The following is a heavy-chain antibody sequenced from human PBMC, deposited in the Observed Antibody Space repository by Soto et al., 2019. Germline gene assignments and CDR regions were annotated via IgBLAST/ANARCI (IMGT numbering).Heavy chain of an antibody. CDR1: GGSVSSGSYY. J-gene: IGHJ3*02. CDR3: ARSPTVTRDDAFEI. D-gene: IGHD4-17*01. CDR2: IYHSGST. Sequence: QMQLQESGPGLVKPSETLSLTCTVSGGSVSSGSYYWNWIRQPPGKGLEWIGYIYHSGSTNYNPSLQSRVTISVDTSKNQFSLKLSSVTAAATAVYYCARSPTVTRDDAFEIWGQGTMVTVSP. V-gene: IGHV4-61*01.